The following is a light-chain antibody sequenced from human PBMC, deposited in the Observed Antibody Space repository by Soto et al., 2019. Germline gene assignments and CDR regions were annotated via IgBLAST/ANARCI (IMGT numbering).Light chain of an antibody. CDR3: QQYNDWWT. CDR1: QSVSTN. CDR2: GAS. V-gene: IGKV3D-15*01. Sequence: ETVMTQSPATLSVSPGERVTLSCRASQSVSTNLAWYQQKPGQAPRLLISGASTRATGIPARFSGSGSGTEFTLTISSLQSEDFAVYYRQQYNDWWTFGQGTKVEIK. J-gene: IGKJ1*01.